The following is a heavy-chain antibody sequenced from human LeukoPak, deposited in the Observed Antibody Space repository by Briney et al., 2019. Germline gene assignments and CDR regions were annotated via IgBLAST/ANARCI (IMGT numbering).Heavy chain of an antibody. J-gene: IGHJ4*02. CDR1: GGSISSYY. CDR2: IYYSGST. CDR3: ARHGYTGYEYYFDY. Sequence: PSETLSLTCTVSGGSISSYYWSWIRQPPGKRLEWIGYIYYSGSTNYNPSLKSRATISVDTSKNQFSLSLSSVTAADTAIYYCARHGYTGYEYYFDYWGQGTLVSVSS. V-gene: IGHV4-59*08. D-gene: IGHD5-12*01.